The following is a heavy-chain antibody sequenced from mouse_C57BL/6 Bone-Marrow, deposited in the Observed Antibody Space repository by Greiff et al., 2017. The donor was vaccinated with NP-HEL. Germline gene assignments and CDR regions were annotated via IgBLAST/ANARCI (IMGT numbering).Heavy chain of an antibody. CDR3: ARYDYDSWFAY. J-gene: IGHJ3*01. CDR2: IYPRSGNT. D-gene: IGHD2-4*01. V-gene: IGHV1-81*01. Sequence: QVQLQQSGAELARPGASVKLSCKASGYTFTSYGISWVKQRTGQGLEWFGEIYPRSGNTYYNEKFKGKATLTADKSSSTAYMELRSLTSEDSAVYFCARYDYDSWFAYWGQGTLVTVSA. CDR1: GYTFTSYG.